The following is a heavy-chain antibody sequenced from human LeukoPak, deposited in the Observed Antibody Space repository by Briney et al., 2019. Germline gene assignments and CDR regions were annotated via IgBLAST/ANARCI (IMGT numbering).Heavy chain of an antibody. D-gene: IGHD3-10*01. CDR3: AKGGAVSSKSITMIRGTRRYNYYMDV. CDR2: ISGSGADT. Sequence: GGSLRLSCAASGFTFSSYAMNWVRQAPGKGLEWVSGISGSGADTYYADSVKGRFTISRDNSRNTLYLQMNSLRAGDTAVYYCAKGGAVSSKSITMIRGTRRYNYYMDVWGKGTTVTISS. J-gene: IGHJ6*03. V-gene: IGHV3-23*01. CDR1: GFTFSSYA.